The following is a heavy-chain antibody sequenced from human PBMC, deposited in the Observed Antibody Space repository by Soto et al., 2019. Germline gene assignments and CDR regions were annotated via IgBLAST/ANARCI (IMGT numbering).Heavy chain of an antibody. CDR1: GLTFSNYA. J-gene: IGHJ4*02. CDR2: ISVGGDST. V-gene: IGHV3-23*01. CDR3: ASPGIGVPIAY. D-gene: IGHD1-20*01. Sequence: EVQLLESGGDLLQPGGSLRLSCAASGLTFSNYAMSWVRQSPGKGLEWVSSISVGGDSTFYAASVRGRFTISRDNSKNTLYLQMNSLRAEDTAIYYCASPGIGVPIAYWGQGTLLTVSS.